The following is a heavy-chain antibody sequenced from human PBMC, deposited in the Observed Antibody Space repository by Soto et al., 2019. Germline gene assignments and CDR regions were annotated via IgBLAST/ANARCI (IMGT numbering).Heavy chain of an antibody. CDR2: ISAYNGNT. Sequence: QVQLVQSGAEVKKPGASVKVSCKASGYSFTSYGISWVRQAPGQGLEWMGWISAYNGNTNYAQKLQGRVTMTTDTPTSTAYTELRSLRSDDTAVYYCASDNGFGESDVWGQGTTVTVSS. J-gene: IGHJ6*02. D-gene: IGHD3-10*01. CDR3: ASDNGFGESDV. CDR1: GYSFTSYG. V-gene: IGHV1-18*01.